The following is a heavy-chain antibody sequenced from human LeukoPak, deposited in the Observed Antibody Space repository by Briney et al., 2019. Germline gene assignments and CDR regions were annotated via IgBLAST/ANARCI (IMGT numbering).Heavy chain of an antibody. CDR2: INPNSGGT. CDR3: ARVLEGYSYTAYYYYMDV. J-gene: IGHJ6*03. D-gene: IGHD5-18*01. V-gene: IGHV1-2*02. CDR1: GYTFTGYY. Sequence: ASVKVSCKASGYTFTGYYMHWVRQAPGQGLEWMGWINPNSGGTNYAQKFQGRVTMTRDTSISTAYMELSRLRSDDTAVYYCARVLEGYSYTAYYYYMDVWGKGTTVTVPS.